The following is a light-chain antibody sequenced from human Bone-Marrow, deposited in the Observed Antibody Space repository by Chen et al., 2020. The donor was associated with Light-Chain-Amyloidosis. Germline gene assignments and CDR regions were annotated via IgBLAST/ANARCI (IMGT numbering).Light chain of an antibody. CDR1: SSDVGGDNH. V-gene: IGLV2-14*01. J-gene: IGLJ1*01. CDR2: EVT. CDR3: SSYTITNTLV. Sequence: QSALTQPASVSGSPGQPITISSTGTSSDVGGDNHVSWYQQHPDNAPKLMIYEVTNRPSWVPDRFSSSKSDNTASLTISGLQTEDEADYFGSSYTITNTLVFGSGTRVTVL.